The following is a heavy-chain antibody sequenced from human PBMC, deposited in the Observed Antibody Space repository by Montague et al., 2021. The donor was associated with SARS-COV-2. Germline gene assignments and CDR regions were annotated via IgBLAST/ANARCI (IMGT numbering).Heavy chain of an antibody. CDR3: ATTGGPTTVAGPFDY. Sequence: SETLSLTCTVSGGSISSGGYYWDWIRQPPGMGLEWIGTIYYSGSTDYNPSLKSRVTISVDTSRNQFSLKESSVNAADTAVYYCATTGGPTTVAGPFDYWGQGTPVTVSS. D-gene: IGHD6-19*01. CDR2: IYYSGST. CDR1: GGSISSGGYY. V-gene: IGHV4-39*01. J-gene: IGHJ4*02.